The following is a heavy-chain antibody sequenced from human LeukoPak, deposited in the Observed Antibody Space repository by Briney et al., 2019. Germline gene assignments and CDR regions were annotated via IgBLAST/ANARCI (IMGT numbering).Heavy chain of an antibody. CDR1: GGSISSSSYY. V-gene: IGHV4-39*01. CDR3: ARVRDEDAFDI. CDR2: IYYSGST. J-gene: IGHJ3*02. D-gene: IGHD4/OR15-4a*01. Sequence: PSETLSLTCTFSGGSISSSSYYWGWIRQPPGKGLEWIGSIYYSGSTYYNPSLKSRVTISVDTSKNQFSLKLSSVTAADTAVYYCARVRDEDAFDIWGQGTMVTVSS.